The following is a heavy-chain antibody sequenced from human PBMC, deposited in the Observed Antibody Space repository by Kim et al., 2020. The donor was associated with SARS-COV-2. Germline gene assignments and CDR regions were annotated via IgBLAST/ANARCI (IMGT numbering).Heavy chain of an antibody. CDR2: IIPIFGTA. D-gene: IGHD6-13*01. CDR1: GGTFSSYA. J-gene: IGHJ4*02. Sequence: SVKVSCKASGGTFSSYAISWVRQAPGQGLEWMGGIIPIFGTANYAQKFQGRVTITADESTSTAYMELSSLRSEDTAVYYCARDLIAAAGTFDYWGQGTLVTVSS. V-gene: IGHV1-69*13. CDR3: ARDLIAAAGTFDY.